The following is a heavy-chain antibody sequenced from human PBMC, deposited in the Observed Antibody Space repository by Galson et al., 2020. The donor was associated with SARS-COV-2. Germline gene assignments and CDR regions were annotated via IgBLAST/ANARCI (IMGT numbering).Heavy chain of an antibody. CDR3: AQSGSYFDY. V-gene: IGHV3-7*03. CDR1: GFTFNTYW. J-gene: IGHJ4*02. CDR2: IKEDGSEK. D-gene: IGHD3-10*01. Sequence: GGSLRLSCAASGFTFNTYWMSWARQAPGKGLEWVANIKEDGSEKNYVNSVKGRFTISRDNAKNALYLQMNSLRAEDTAVYYCAQSGSYFDYWGQGTLVTVCS.